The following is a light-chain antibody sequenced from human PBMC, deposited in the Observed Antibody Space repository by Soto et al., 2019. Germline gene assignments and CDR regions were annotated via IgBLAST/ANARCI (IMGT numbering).Light chain of an antibody. V-gene: IGKV1-39*01. Sequence: DIQMTQSPSSLSASVGDRVTITCRASQNIGVYLNWYQKKPWIAPKLLIHAASSLHSGVPSTFSGGGSVTDFTLTISSLQGQDFATSYCNQTAYNPWTVAQGAKVDIK. CDR2: AAS. CDR1: QNIGVY. J-gene: IGKJ1*01. CDR3: NQTAYNPWT.